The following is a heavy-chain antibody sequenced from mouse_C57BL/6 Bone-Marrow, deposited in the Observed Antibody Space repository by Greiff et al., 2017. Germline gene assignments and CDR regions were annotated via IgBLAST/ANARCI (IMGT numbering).Heavy chain of an antibody. CDR2: IHPSDSDT. Sequence: QVQLKQPGAELVKPGASVKVSCKASGYTFTSYWMHWVKQRPGQGLEWIGRIHPSDSDTNYNQKFKGKATLTVDKSSSTAYMQLSSLTSEDSAVYYCAIWPYGSSPGLFDYWGQGTTLTVSS. V-gene: IGHV1-74*01. CDR3: AIWPYGSSPGLFDY. J-gene: IGHJ2*01. D-gene: IGHD1-1*01. CDR1: GYTFTSYW.